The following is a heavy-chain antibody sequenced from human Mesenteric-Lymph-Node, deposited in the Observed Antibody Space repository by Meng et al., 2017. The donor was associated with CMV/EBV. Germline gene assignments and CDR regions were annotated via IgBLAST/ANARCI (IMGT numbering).Heavy chain of an antibody. CDR2: MYFTGST. CDR3: ARGGGGLNWFDP. D-gene: IGHD2-15*01. V-gene: IGHV4-59*01. Sequence: SETLSFTCNVSGGSMRYYYWTWLRQPPGKGLEWIGYMYFTGSTNYNPSLKSRVTILLDTSNKLLSLRLASVTAADTAMYYCARGGGGLNWFDPWGQGTLVTVSS. CDR1: GGSMRYYY. J-gene: IGHJ5*02.